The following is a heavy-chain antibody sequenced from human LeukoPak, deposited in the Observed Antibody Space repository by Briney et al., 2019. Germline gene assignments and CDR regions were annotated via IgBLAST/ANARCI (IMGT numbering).Heavy chain of an antibody. CDR2: IWYDGSNK. D-gene: IGHD2-8*01. Sequence: PGGSLRLSCAASGFTFSNYGMHWVRQAPGKGLEWVAFIWYDGSNKYYVDSVKGRFTISRDNSENTLFLQMSSLRTEDTAVYYCAKDPLGFCTRATCRYLDSWGQGTLVTASS. CDR1: GFTFSNYG. V-gene: IGHV3-30*02. CDR3: AKDPLGFCTRATCRYLDS. J-gene: IGHJ4*02.